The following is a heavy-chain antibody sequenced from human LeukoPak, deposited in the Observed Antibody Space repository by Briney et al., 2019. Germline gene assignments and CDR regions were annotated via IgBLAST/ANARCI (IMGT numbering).Heavy chain of an antibody. CDR2: IYYSGST. Sequence: KASETLSLTCTVSGGSISSYYWSWIRQPPGKGLEWIGYIYYSGSTNYNPSLKSRVTISVDTSKNQFSLKLSSVTAADTAVYYCARDLRGYDAFDIWGQGTMVTVSS. J-gene: IGHJ3*02. CDR1: GGSISSYY. D-gene: IGHD2-15*01. CDR3: ARDLRGYDAFDI. V-gene: IGHV4-59*01.